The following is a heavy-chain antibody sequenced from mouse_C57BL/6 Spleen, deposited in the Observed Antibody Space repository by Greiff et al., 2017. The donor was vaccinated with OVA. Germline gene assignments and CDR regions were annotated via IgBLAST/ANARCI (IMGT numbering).Heavy chain of an antibody. D-gene: IGHD1-1*01. V-gene: IGHV1-50*01. CDR3: ARDGSSYRYFDV. CDR1: GYTFTSYW. J-gene: IGHJ1*03. CDR2: IDPSDSYT. Sequence: QVQLQQPGAELVKPGASVKLSCKASGYTFTSYWMQWVKQRPGQGLEWIGEIDPSDSYTNYNQKFKGKATLTVDTSSSTAYMQLSSLTSEDSAAYYCARDGSSYRYFDVWGTGTTVTVSS.